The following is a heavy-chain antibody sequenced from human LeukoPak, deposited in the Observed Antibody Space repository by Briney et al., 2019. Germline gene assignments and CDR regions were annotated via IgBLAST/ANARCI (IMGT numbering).Heavy chain of an antibody. CDR3: ARAGRAKLELFSRRQGYTKYYFDY. J-gene: IGHJ4*02. D-gene: IGHD1-7*01. Sequence: SETLSLTCTVSGGSISSSSYYWGWIRQPPGKGLEWIGSIYYSGSTYYNPSLKSRVTISVDTSKYQFSLKLSSVTAADTAVYYCARAGRAKLELFSRRQGYTKYYFDYWGQGTLVTVSS. CDR2: IYYSGST. V-gene: IGHV4-39*01. CDR1: GGSISSSSYY.